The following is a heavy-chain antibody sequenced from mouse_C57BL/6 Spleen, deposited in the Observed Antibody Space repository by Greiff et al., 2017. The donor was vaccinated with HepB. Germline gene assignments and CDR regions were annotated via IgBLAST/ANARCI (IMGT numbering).Heavy chain of an antibody. D-gene: IGHD2-5*01. CDR2: IYPGDGDT. Sequence: VQLQQSGPELVKPGASVKISCKASGYAFSSSWMNWVKQRPGKGLEWIGRIYPGDGDTNYNGKFKGKATLTADKSSSTAYMQLSSLTSEDSAVYFCARYYSNSERYFDVWGTGTTVTVSS. CDR1: GYAFSSSW. CDR3: ARYYSNSERYFDV. J-gene: IGHJ1*03. V-gene: IGHV1-82*01.